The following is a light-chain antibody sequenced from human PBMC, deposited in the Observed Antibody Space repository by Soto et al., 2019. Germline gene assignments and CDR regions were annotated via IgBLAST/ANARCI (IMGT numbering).Light chain of an antibody. V-gene: IGKV1-6*01. CDR1: QGIRND. CDR2: AAS. Sequence: ALQMTQSPSSLSASVGDRVTITCRASQGIRNDLGWYQQKPGKAPKLLIYAASSLQSGVPSTFSGSGSGTDFTLTISSLQPEDFATYYCLQDYNYPFTFGPGTKVDIK. CDR3: LQDYNYPFT. J-gene: IGKJ3*01.